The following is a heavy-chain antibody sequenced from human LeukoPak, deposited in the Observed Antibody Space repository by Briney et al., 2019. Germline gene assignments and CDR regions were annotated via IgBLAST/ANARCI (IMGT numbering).Heavy chain of an antibody. J-gene: IGHJ4*02. D-gene: IGHD3-22*01. CDR2: IYYSGST. Sequence: PSQTLSLTYTVSGGSISSGDYYWSWIRQPPGKGLEWIGYIYYSGSTYYNPSLKSRVTISVDTSKNQFSLKPSSVTAADTAVYYCASFFLDSSGPLPDYWGQGTLVTVSS. V-gene: IGHV4-30-4*08. CDR1: GGSISSGDYY. CDR3: ASFFLDSSGPLPDY.